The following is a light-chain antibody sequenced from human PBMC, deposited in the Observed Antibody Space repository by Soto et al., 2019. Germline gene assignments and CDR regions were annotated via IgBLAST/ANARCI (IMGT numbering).Light chain of an antibody. J-gene: IGKJ1*01. CDR2: WAS. CDR3: QQYYITPRT. CDR1: QSVLYSSNNKNY. Sequence: DIVMTQSPDSLAVSLGERATIKCKSSQSVLYSSNNKNYLAWYQQKPGQPPKLLIYWASTRESGVPDRFSGSGSGTDFTLTISSLQAEDVAVYYCQQYYITPRTFGQGTKVEIK. V-gene: IGKV4-1*01.